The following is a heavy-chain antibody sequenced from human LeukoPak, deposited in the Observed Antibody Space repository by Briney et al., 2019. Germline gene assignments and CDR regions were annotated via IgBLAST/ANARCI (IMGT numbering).Heavy chain of an antibody. CDR2: ISGSGGST. D-gene: IGHD1-26*01. J-gene: IGHJ5*02. CDR1: GFTFSSYA. CDR3: ARDALVVGATNWFDP. V-gene: IGHV3-23*01. Sequence: GGSLRLSCAASGFTFSSYAMSWVRQAPGKGLEWVSAISGSGGSTYYADSVKGRFTISRDNSKNTLYLQMNSLRAEDTAVYYCARDALVVGATNWFDPWGQGTLVTVSS.